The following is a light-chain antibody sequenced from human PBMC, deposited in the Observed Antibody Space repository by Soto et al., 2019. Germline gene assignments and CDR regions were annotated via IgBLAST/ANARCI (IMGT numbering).Light chain of an antibody. Sequence: EIVLTQSPGTLSLSPGERATLSCRASQSVSSTYLAWCQQKPGQAPRLLIYDASNRATGIPARFSGSGSGTDFTLTISSLEPEDFAVYYCQQRSNWPPLTFGQGTRLEIK. CDR1: QSVSSTY. CDR2: DAS. J-gene: IGKJ5*01. CDR3: QQRSNWPPLT. V-gene: IGKV3-11*01.